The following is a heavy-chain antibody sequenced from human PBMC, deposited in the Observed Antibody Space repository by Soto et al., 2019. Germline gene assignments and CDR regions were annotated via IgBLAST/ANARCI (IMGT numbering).Heavy chain of an antibody. J-gene: IGHJ3*02. Sequence: GGPIHSSTDYWGCIRQPPGKRLEWIGSVYYSGTTYYNPSLESRVTISVDTSKNQLSLKLKSVTAADTALYYCARVQAFTGPPEDPFDIWGPGTRVTV. CDR3: ARVQAFTGPPEDPFDI. CDR2: VYYSGTT. V-gene: IGHV4-39*01. CDR1: GGPIHSSTDY.